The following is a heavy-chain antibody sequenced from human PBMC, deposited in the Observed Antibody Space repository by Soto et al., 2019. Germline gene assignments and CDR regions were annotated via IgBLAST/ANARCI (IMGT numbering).Heavy chain of an antibody. V-gene: IGHV4-34*01. J-gene: IGHJ5*02. CDR2: INHSGST. CDR3: ARHISVAGPNWYDP. D-gene: IGHD6-19*01. CDR1: GGSFSGYY. Sequence: SETLSLTCAVYGGSFSGYYWSWIRQPPGKGLEWIGEINHSGSTNYNPSLKSRVTISVDTSKNQFSLKLSSVTAADTAVYYWARHISVAGPNWYDPWGQGTLVTVSS.